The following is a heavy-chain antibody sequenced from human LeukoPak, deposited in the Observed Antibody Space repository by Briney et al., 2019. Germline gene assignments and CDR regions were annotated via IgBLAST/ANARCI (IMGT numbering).Heavy chain of an antibody. CDR1: GVSISSSNSY. Sequence: PSETLSLTCTVSGVSISSSNSYWGWIRQPPGKGLEWIGYIYYSGSTNYNPSLQSRVTISVDTSKTQFSLKLSSVTAADTAVYYCARSLYYYGSDSFDIWGQGTMVTVSS. CDR2: IYYSGST. V-gene: IGHV4-61*05. CDR3: ARSLYYYGSDSFDI. D-gene: IGHD3-10*01. J-gene: IGHJ3*02.